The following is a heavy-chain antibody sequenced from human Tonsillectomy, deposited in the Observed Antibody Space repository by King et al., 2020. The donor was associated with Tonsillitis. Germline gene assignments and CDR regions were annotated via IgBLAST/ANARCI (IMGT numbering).Heavy chain of an antibody. CDR3: ARDIGYYDSSGYENGDAFDI. D-gene: IGHD3-22*01. CDR2: IFYSGST. Sequence: QLQESGPGLVKPSETLSLTCTVSGGSISSYYWSWIRQPPGKGLEWIGYIFYSGSTNYNPSLKSRVTISVDTSKNQFSLKLSSVTAADTAVYYCARDIGYYDSSGYENGDAFDIWGHGTVVTVSS. J-gene: IGHJ3*02. CDR1: GGSISSYY. V-gene: IGHV4-59*01.